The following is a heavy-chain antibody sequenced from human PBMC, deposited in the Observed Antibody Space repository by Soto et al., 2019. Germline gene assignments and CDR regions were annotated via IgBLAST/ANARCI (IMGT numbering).Heavy chain of an antibody. V-gene: IGHV2-5*02. J-gene: IGHJ4*02. D-gene: IGHD6-13*01. CDR3: AHLDWAASGTRYYFDY. CDR2: INWDDDK. Sequence: QITLKESGPTLVKPTQTLTLTCTFSGFSFTTDGMGVGWIRQPPGKALEWLALINWDDDKRYSPSLKSRLTSTKDTSRKQLVLNLTNVDPADTDTYSCAHLDWAASGTRYYFDYWGQGTLVTVSS. CDR1: GFSFTTDGMG.